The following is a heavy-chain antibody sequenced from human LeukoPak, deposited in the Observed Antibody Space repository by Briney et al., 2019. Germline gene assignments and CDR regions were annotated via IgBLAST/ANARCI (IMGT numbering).Heavy chain of an antibody. V-gene: IGHV4-61*01. J-gene: IGHJ4*02. CDR2: IYYSGST. D-gene: IGHD6-13*01. Sequence: ASETLSLTCTVSGGSVSSGSYYWSWIRQPPGKGLEWIGYIYYSGSTNYNPSLKSRVTISVDTSKNQFSLKLSSVTAADTAVYYCARVGAAPGSLDYWGQGTLVTVSS. CDR3: ARVGAAPGSLDY. CDR1: GGSVSSGSYY.